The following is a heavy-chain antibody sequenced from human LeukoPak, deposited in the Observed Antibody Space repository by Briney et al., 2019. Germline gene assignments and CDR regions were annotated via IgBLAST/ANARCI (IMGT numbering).Heavy chain of an antibody. Sequence: SETLSLTCTVSGGSISGYYWSWIRQPAGKGLEWIGRIYTSGGTNYNPSLKRRVTISIDTSKNQFSLKLSSVTAADTAVYYCARFPRGGPYNSGWFFDYWGQGTLVTVSS. CDR1: GGSISGYY. CDR2: IYTSGGT. CDR3: ARFPRGGPYNSGWFFDY. V-gene: IGHV4-4*07. D-gene: IGHD6-19*01. J-gene: IGHJ4*02.